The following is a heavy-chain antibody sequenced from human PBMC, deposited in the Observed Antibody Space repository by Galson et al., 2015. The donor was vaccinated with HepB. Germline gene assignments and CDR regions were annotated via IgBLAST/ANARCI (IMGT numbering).Heavy chain of an antibody. CDR3: TTSHYYDSSGYQLPGLY. J-gene: IGHJ4*02. V-gene: IGHV3-15*01. D-gene: IGHD3-22*01. Sequence: APGKGRFTISRDDSKNTLYLQMNSLKTEDTAVYYCTTSHYYDSSGYQLPGLYWGQGTLVTVSS.